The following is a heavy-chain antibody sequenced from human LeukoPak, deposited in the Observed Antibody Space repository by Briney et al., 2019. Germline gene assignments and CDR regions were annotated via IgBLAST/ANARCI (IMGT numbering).Heavy chain of an antibody. Sequence: GGSLRLSCAPSGFTFSSYAMSWVRQAPGKWLEWVSAISGGGGSTYYADSVKGRFTISRDNSKNTLYLQMKSLRAEDRAVYYCASLDIVATTGGYWGQGTLVTVSS. D-gene: IGHD5-12*01. CDR2: ISGGGGST. V-gene: IGHV3-23*01. CDR3: ASLDIVATTGGY. CDR1: GFTFSSYA. J-gene: IGHJ4*02.